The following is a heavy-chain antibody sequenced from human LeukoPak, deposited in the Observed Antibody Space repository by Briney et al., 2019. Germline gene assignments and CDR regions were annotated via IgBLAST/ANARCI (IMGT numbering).Heavy chain of an antibody. CDR3: AQDLPADPGWGWYRVRFIFHS. D-gene: IGHD6-19*01. V-gene: IGHV3-30*18. CDR2: ISDDGSNQ. Sequence: GGSLRLSCEGSGFSFSDYGMHWVREALGKGLEWVAVISDDGSNQYFANSVEGRFAISRDNSKDTVYLHMNGVRPEDTAVYFCAQDLPADPGWGWYRVRFIFHSWGQGTLVTVSA. CDR1: GFSFSDYG. J-gene: IGHJ4*02.